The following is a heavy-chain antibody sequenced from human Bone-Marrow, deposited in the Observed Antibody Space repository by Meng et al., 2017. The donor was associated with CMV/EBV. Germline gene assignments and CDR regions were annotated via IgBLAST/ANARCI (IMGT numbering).Heavy chain of an antibody. J-gene: IGHJ6*02. Sequence: GGSLRLSCVASGFTFTNYWMMWLRQAPGKGLEWVATVNQDGRDEFYLDSVKGRFTISRDNAKNSLYLQMNSLRAEDTAVYYCASPYTYYDFWSGYLPMDVWGQGTTVTVSS. V-gene: IGHV3-7*01. CDR3: ASPYTYYDFWSGYLPMDV. CDR2: VNQDGRDE. CDR1: GFTFTNYW. D-gene: IGHD3-3*01.